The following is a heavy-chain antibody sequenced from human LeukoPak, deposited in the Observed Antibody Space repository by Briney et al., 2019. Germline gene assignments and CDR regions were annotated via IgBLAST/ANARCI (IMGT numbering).Heavy chain of an antibody. D-gene: IGHD4-17*01. CDR3: ARVRTVTYYGMDV. CDR1: GFTFSSYW. CDR2: IKHDESEK. Sequence: GGSLTLSCVASGFTFSSYWMSWVRQAPGKGLEWVANIKHDESEKYYVDSVKGRFTISRDNAKNSLYLQMNSLRAEDTAVYYCARVRTVTYYGMDVWGKGTTVTVSS. J-gene: IGHJ6*04. V-gene: IGHV3-7*03.